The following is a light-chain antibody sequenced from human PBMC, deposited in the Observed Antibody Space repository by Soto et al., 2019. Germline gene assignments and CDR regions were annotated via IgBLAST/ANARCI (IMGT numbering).Light chain of an antibody. CDR3: QQYNNWPRT. J-gene: IGKJ1*01. CDR2: DAS. CDR1: LTVSDNY. V-gene: IGKV3-20*01. Sequence: EIVLTHSPGTLSLSPGERATLSCRASLTVSDNYLAWYQQKPGQAPRLVIYDASSRATGIPDRFSASGSGTDFTLTISRLEPEDFAVYYCQQYNNWPRTFGQGTKVDIK.